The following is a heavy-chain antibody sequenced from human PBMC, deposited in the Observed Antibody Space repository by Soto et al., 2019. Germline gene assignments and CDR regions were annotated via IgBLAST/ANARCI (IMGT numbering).Heavy chain of an antibody. V-gene: IGHV3-23*01. CDR2: ISGSGGSA. D-gene: IGHD4-17*01. CDR3: ARTDFGDYYFDY. J-gene: IGHJ4*02. CDR1: GFTFRSYA. Sequence: EVVVLESGGGLVQPGVSLTLSCAASGFTFRSYAMSWVRQAPGKGLEWVSIISGSGGSAYYADSVKGRFTVSRDKSENKVYLQMASLRVEDTAVYYCARTDFGDYYFDYWGQGTLVTVSS.